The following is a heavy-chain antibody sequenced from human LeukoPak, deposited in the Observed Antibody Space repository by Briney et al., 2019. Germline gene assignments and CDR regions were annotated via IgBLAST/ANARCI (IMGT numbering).Heavy chain of an antibody. J-gene: IGHJ4*02. CDR2: ISTTGST. Sequence: SETLSLTCTVSGGSISSGSYYWSWIRQPAGKGLEWVGRISTTGSTNCNPSLKSRVTISLDTSKNQFSLKLSSVTTADTAVYYCARGPDGITSDYWGQGTLVTVSS. CDR1: GGSISSGSYY. D-gene: IGHD3-16*01. V-gene: IGHV4-61*02. CDR3: ARGPDGITSDY.